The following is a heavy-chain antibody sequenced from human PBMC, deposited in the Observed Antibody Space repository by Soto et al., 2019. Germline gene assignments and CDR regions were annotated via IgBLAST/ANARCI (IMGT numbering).Heavy chain of an antibody. Sequence: EVRLLESGGGLVQPGGSLRLSCAASGFTFSSYVMRWVRQAPGKGLEWGSGLSGRGVSTYYADSVKGRFTISRDNSKNTLYLQMKSLRVEDTAVYYCVQDMRGYGETSQPGGYWGQGTLVTVSS. D-gene: IGHD5-12*01. J-gene: IGHJ4*02. CDR1: GFTFSSYV. V-gene: IGHV3-23*01. CDR3: VQDMRGYGETSQPGGY. CDR2: LSGRGVST.